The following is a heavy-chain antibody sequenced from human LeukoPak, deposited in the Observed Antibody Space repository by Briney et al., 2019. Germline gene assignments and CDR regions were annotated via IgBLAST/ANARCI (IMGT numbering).Heavy chain of an antibody. Sequence: PGGSLRLSCAASGFTFGSYAMSWVRQAPGKGLEWVSDINGRGGSTYYTDSVKGRFTISRDNSKNTLYLQMNSLRAEDTAIYYCAKKYTTGLDPWGQGTLVTVSS. J-gene: IGHJ5*02. D-gene: IGHD4-17*01. CDR3: AKKYTTGLDP. CDR1: GFTFGSYA. CDR2: INGRGGST. V-gene: IGHV3-23*01.